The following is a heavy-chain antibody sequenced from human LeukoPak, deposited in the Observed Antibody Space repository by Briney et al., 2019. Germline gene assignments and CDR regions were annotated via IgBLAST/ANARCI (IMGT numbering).Heavy chain of an antibody. J-gene: IGHJ5*02. V-gene: IGHV4-59*08. CDR1: GGSISSYY. D-gene: IGHD2-15*01. CDR2: IYYSGST. Sequence: SETLSLTCTVSGGSISSYYWSWIRQPPGKGLEWIGYIYYSGSTNYNPSLKSRVTISVDTFKNQFSLKLSSVTAADTAVYYCARVPPVRVVVVVAATDWFDPWGQGTLVTVSS. CDR3: ARVPPVRVVVVVAATDWFDP.